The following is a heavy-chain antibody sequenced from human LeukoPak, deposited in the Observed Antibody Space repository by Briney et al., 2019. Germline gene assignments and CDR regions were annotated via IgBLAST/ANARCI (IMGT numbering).Heavy chain of an antibody. V-gene: IGHV3-11*04. CDR3: ARCAIELAHYYYYMDV. CDR1: GFIFSYYY. D-gene: IGHD2-2*02. J-gene: IGHJ6*03. CDR2: ISSSGTTI. Sequence: PGGSLRLSCAAAGFIFSYYYMSWIHQTPGKGLEWVSYISSSGTTIYYADSLKGRFTISRDNANNSLYLQMNSLRAEDTAVYYCARCAIELAHYYYYMDVWGKGTTVTVSS.